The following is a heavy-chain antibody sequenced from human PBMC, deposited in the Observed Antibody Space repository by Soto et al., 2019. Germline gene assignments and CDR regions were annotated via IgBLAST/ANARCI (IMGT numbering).Heavy chain of an antibody. CDR3: ARHRRSFVGVPAAIWSLNV. D-gene: IGHD2-2*01. CDR1: GGSISSSSYY. Sequence: PSETLSLTCTVSGGSISSSSYYWGWIRQPPGKGLEWIGSIYYSGSTYYNPSLKSRVTISVDTSKNQFSLKLSSVTAADTAVYYCARHRRSFVGVPAAIWSLNVWGQGTTVTVSS. J-gene: IGHJ6*02. CDR2: IYYSGST. V-gene: IGHV4-39*01.